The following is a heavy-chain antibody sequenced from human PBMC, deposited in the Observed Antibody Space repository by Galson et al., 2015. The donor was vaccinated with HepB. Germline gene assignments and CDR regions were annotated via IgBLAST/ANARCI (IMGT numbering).Heavy chain of an antibody. CDR3: ARLLSGYNYGVKSNWFDP. CDR1: GYNFTNYW. Sequence: QSGAEVKKPGESLKISSKGSGYNFTNYWIAWVRQMPGKGLEWMGIIYPGDSDTRYSPSFQGQVTISADKSINTAYLQWSSLKASDTAMYYCARLLSGYNYGVKSNWFDPWGQGTLVTVSS. D-gene: IGHD5-18*01. CDR2: IYPGDSDT. J-gene: IGHJ5*02. V-gene: IGHV5-51*03.